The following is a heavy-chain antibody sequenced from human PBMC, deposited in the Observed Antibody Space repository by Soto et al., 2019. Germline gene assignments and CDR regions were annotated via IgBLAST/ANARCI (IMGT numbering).Heavy chain of an antibody. CDR3: TTDSYTTMIVVRFDY. CDR1: GFTFSRYG. CDR2: IDSGAATI. V-gene: IGHV3-23*02. D-gene: IGHD3-22*01. J-gene: IGHJ4*01. Sequence: QPGGSLRLSCAASGFTFSRYGMTWARPAPGMGLEWVAHIDSGAATISYGDSVRGRFAISRDDSRNMVYMQMNSLNTEDTAVYYCTTDSYTTMIVVRFDYWGHGTLVTVSS.